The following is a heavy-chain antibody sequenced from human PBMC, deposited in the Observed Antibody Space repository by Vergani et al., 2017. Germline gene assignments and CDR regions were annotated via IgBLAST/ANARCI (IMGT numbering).Heavy chain of an antibody. Sequence: QAQLGQSDSEVKKPGDSVTLSCKTSGYTFVNHPITWVRQAPGHDLEWMGWISPYNHKTLYSQKVEGRVTMTSDTSSSTVFLELRRLTSDDTAIYYCARSQMATNDFDLWGRGTLVTVSS. J-gene: IGHJ4*02. D-gene: IGHD5-24*01. CDR3: ARSQMATNDFDL. CDR2: ISPYNHKT. V-gene: IGHV1-18*04. CDR1: GYTFVNHP.